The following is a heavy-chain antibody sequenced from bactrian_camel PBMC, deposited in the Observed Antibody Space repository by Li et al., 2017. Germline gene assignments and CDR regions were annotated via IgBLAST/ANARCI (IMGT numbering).Heavy chain of an antibody. Sequence: HVQLVESGGGLVQAGGTLSLSCTGSGFTFSGYGMSWVRQPPGKGLEWVSSIGVSNDAYYSHSVKGRFTISRDNAGNTLYLQMNSLKIEDTGMYVCKTKRPTSRIRCGADHWGQGTQVTVS. CDR1: GFTFSGYG. CDR3: KTKRPTSRIRCGADH. J-gene: IGHJ4*01. D-gene: IGHD6*01. V-gene: IGHV3S14*01. CDR2: IGVSNDA.